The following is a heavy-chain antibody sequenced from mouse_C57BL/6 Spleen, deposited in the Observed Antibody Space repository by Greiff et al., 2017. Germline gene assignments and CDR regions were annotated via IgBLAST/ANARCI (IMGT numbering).Heavy chain of an antibody. CDR1: GYTFTSYW. J-gene: IGHJ1*03. CDR2: IDPSDSYT. D-gene: IGHD1-1*01. Sequence: VQLQQPVAELVMPGASVKLSCKASGYTFTSYWMHWVKQRPGQGLEWIGEIDPSDSYTNYNQKFKGKSTLTVDKSSSTAYMQLSSLTSEASAVYYCGSNYGYFDDWGKGTTVTVSS. V-gene: IGHV1-69*01. CDR3: GSNYGYFDD.